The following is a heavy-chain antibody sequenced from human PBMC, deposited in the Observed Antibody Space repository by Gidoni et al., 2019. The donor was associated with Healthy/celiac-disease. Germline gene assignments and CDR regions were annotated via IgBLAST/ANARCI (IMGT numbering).Heavy chain of an antibody. CDR1: GGSFSGYN. V-gene: IGHV4-34*01. CDR3: ATVPPHCSGGSCYKYYYYGMDV. CDR2: INHSGST. D-gene: IGHD2-15*01. Sequence: QVQLQQWGAGLLKPAETLSLTCAVYGGSFSGYNWSWIRQPPGKGLEWIGEINHSGSTNYNPSLKSRVTISVDTSKNQFSLKLSSVTAADTAVYYCATVPPHCSGGSCYKYYYYGMDVWGQGTTVTVSS. J-gene: IGHJ6*02.